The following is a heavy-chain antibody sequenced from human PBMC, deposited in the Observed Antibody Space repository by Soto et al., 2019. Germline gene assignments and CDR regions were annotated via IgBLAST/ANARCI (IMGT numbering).Heavy chain of an antibody. CDR3: TTDEGYRYYYYGMDV. CDR2: IKSKTDGGTT. CDR1: GFTFSNAW. V-gene: IGHV3-15*01. Sequence: PGGSLRLSCAASGFTFSNAWMSWVRQAPGKGLEWVGRIKSKTDGGTTDYAAPVKGRFTISRDDSKNTLYLQMNSLKTEDTAVYYCTTDEGYRYYYYGMDVWGQGTTVTVSS. D-gene: IGHD2-15*01. J-gene: IGHJ6*02.